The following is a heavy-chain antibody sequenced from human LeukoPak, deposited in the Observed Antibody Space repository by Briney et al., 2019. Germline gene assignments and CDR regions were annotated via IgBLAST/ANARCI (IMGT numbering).Heavy chain of an antibody. D-gene: IGHD3-22*01. CDR1: GGSISSDY. V-gene: IGHV4-59*01. CDR2: IYYRGST. CDR3: ARLSGYSSGHYYSDY. J-gene: IGHJ4*02. Sequence: PSETLSLTCTVSGGSISSDYWSWIRQPPGKGLEWIGYIYYRGSTNYNPTLKSRVTISVDTSKNQFSLKLSSVTAADTAVYYCARLSGYSSGHYYSDYWGQGTLVTVSS.